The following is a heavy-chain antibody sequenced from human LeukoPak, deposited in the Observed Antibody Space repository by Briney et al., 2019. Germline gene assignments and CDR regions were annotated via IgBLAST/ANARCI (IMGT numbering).Heavy chain of an antibody. CDR2: IYHSGST. V-gene: IGHV4-38-2*02. CDR1: GYSISSGYY. J-gene: IGHJ4*01. Sequence: PSETLSLTCSVSGYSISSGYYWGWIRQPPGKGLEWIGNIYHSGSTYYSPSLKSRVTISIDTSKNRFSLKLNSVTAADTAMYYCARDSGSSWDYWGQGTLITVSS. CDR3: ARDSGSSWDY. D-gene: IGHD6-6*01.